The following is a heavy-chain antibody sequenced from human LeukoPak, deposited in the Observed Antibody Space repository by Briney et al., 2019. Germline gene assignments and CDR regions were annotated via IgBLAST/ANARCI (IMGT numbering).Heavy chain of an antibody. CDR1: GYTFTSYD. D-gene: IGHD2-15*01. V-gene: IGHV1-8*01. CDR2: MNPNSGNT. CDR3: AARVVGYCSGGSCPDDAFDI. Sequence: GASVKVSCKASGYTFTSYDINWVRQANGQGLEWMGWMNPNSGNTGYAQKFQGRVTMTRNTSISTAYMELSSLRSEDTAVYYCAARVVGYCSGGSCPDDAFDIWGQGTMVTVSS. J-gene: IGHJ3*02.